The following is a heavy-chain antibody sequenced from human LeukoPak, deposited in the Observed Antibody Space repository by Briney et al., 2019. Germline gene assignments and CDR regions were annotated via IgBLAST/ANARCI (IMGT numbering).Heavy chain of an antibody. CDR1: GFTVSSNY. Sequence: GGSLRLSRAASGFTVSSNYMSWVRQAPGKGLEWVSVIYSGGSTYYADSVKGRFTISRDNSKNTLYLQMNSLRAEDTAVYYCAREHDSSGYLGYYFDYWGQGTLVTVSS. J-gene: IGHJ4*02. CDR3: AREHDSSGYLGYYFDY. V-gene: IGHV3-66*02. CDR2: IYSGGST. D-gene: IGHD3-22*01.